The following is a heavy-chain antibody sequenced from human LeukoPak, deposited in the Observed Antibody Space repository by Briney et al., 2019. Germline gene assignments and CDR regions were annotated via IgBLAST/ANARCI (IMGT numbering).Heavy chain of an antibody. Sequence: GGSLRLSCAASGFTFSSYEMHWVRQATGKGLEWVSAIGTAGDTYYPGSVKGRFTISRENAKNSLYLQMNSLSAGDTAVYYCARSGPTTNWFDPWGQGTLVTVSS. CDR1: GFTFSSYE. D-gene: IGHD1-1*01. J-gene: IGHJ5*02. V-gene: IGHV3-13*01. CDR3: ARSGPTTNWFDP. CDR2: IGTAGDT.